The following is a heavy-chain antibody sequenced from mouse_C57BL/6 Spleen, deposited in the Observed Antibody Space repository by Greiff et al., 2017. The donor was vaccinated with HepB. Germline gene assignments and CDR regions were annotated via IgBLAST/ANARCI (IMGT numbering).Heavy chain of an antibody. CDR3: ARPITTVVARYFDV. J-gene: IGHJ1*03. V-gene: IGHV1-64*01. CDR1: GYTFTSYW. D-gene: IGHD1-1*01. Sequence: QVQLQQPGAELVKLGASVKLSCKASGYTFTSYWMHWVKQRPGQGLEWIGMIHPNSGSTNYNEKFKSKATLTVDKSSSTAYMQLSSLTSEDSAVYYCARPITTVVARYFDVWGTGTTVTVSS. CDR2: IHPNSGST.